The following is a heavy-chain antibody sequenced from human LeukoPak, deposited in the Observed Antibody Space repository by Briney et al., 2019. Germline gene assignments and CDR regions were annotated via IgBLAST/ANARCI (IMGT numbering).Heavy chain of an antibody. CDR1: GFTFSSFG. CDR2: IKPDGSDK. CDR3: AREGFPPGVLH. V-gene: IGHV3-7*01. D-gene: IGHD2-2*01. J-gene: IGHJ1*01. Sequence: GGSLRLSCAASGFTFSSFGMHWVRQAPGKGPECVANIKPDGSDKYYVDSMKVRFTISRDNAKNSLYLQMNNLRAEDTAVYYCAREGFPPGVLHWGQGTLVTVSS.